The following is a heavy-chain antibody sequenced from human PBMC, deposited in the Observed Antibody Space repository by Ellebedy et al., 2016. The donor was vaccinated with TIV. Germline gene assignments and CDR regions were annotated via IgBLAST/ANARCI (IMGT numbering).Heavy chain of an antibody. V-gene: IGHV1-18*01. CDR2: ISGYNGNTNANR. CDR3: ARGYCTTTSCWHNFDY. D-gene: IGHD2-2*01. Sequence: ASVKVSCXTSGYTFSSYGISWVRQAPGQGLEWLGWISGYNGNTNANRKYGQKVQGRVTLTTDTSTSTAHMELSSLRSDDTAVYYCARGYCTTTSCWHNFDYWGQGTLVTVSS. CDR1: GYTFSSYG. J-gene: IGHJ4*02.